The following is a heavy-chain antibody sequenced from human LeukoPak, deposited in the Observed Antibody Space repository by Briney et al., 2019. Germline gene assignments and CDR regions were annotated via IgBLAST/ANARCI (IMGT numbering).Heavy chain of an antibody. J-gene: IGHJ3*02. D-gene: IGHD6-19*01. CDR3: ARVVAGTRGDAFDI. V-gene: IGHV1-69*05. Sequence: ASVKVSCKASGGTFSSYAISWVRQAPGQGLGWMGGIIPIFGTANYAQKFQGRVTITTDESTSTAYMELSSLRSEDTAVYYCARVVAGTRGDAFDIWGQGTMVTVSS. CDR2: IIPIFGTA. CDR1: GGTFSSYA.